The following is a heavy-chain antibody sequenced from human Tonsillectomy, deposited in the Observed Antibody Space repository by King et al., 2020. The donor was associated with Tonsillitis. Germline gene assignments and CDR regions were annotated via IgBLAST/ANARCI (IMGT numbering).Heavy chain of an antibody. D-gene: IGHD3-10*01. Sequence: VQLVESGAEVKKPGASVKVSCTASGYTFTGYYMYYVRQAPGQGLEWMGWINPNSGSTNYAQKFQGRVTMTRDTSINTTYMELNRLKSDDTAVYYCARGRDYYGSGSWGYWGQGTLVTVSS. CDR1: GYTFTGYY. CDR2: INPNSGST. V-gene: IGHV1-2*02. J-gene: IGHJ4*02. CDR3: ARGRDYYGSGSWGY.